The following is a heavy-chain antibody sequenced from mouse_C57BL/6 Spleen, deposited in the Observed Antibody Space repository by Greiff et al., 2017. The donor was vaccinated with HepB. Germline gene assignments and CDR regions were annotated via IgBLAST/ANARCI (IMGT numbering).Heavy chain of an antibody. CDR2: IYPGDGDT. CDR3: ARSRAYSNGFDY. J-gene: IGHJ2*01. Sequence: QVQLQQSGAELVKPGASVKISCKASGYAFSSYWMNWVKQRPGKGLEWIGQIYPGDGDTNYNGKFKGKATLTADKSSSTAYMQLSSLTSEDSAVYFCARSRAYSNGFDYWGQGTTLTVSS. V-gene: IGHV1-80*01. D-gene: IGHD2-5*01. CDR1: GYAFSSYW.